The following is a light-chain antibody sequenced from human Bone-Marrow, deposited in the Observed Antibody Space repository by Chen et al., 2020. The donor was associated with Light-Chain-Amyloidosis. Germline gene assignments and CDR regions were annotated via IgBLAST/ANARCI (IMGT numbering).Light chain of an antibody. CDR3: QSADSIGTYEVI. V-gene: IGLV3-25*03. CDR1: DLPTKY. J-gene: IGLJ2*01. CDR2: RDT. Sequence: SYELTQPPSVSVSPGQTARITCSGDDLPTKYAYWYQQKPGQPPVLVIHRDTERPSGISERFSGSSSGTPATLTISGVQAEDEADYHCQSADSIGTYEVIFGGGTKLTVL.